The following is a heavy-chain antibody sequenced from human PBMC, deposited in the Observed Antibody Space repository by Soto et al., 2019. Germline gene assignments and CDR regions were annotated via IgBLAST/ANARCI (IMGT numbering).Heavy chain of an antibody. CDR3: TKDPGMITFGGVILESDY. V-gene: IGHV3-15*07. Sequence: GGSLRLSCAASGFTFSNAWMNWVRQAPGKGLEWVGRIKSKTDGGTTDYAAPVKGRFTISRDDSKNTLYLQMNSLKTEDTAVYYCTKDPGMITFGGVILESDYWGQGTLVTGSS. CDR1: GFTFSNAW. D-gene: IGHD3-16*02. J-gene: IGHJ4*02. CDR2: IKSKTDGGTT.